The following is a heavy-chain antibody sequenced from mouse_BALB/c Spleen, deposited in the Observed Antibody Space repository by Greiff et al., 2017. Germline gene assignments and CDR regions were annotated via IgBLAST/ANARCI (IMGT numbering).Heavy chain of an antibody. D-gene: IGHD2-10*01. J-gene: IGHJ2*01. Sequence: QVQLQQSAAELARPGASVKMSCKASGYTFTSYTMHWVKQRPGQGLEWIGYINPSSGYTEYNQKFKDKTTLTADKSSSTAYMQLSSLTSEDSAVYYCARSTYYCNYDYFDYWGQGTTLTVSS. CDR1: GYTFTSYT. CDR2: INPSSGYT. V-gene: IGHV1-4*02. CDR3: ARSTYYCNYDYFDY.